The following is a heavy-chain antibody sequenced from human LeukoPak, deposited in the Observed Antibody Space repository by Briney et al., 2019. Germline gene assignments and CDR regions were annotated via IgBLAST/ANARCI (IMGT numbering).Heavy chain of an antibody. CDR2: INHSGST. V-gene: IGHV4-34*01. J-gene: IGHJ6*03. D-gene: IGHD5-18*01. CDR1: GGSFSGYY. Sequence: PSETLSLTCAVYGGSFSGYYWSWIRQPPGKGLEWIGEINHSGSTNYNPSLKSRVTISVDTSKNQFSLKLSSVTAADTAVYYCARDRARYRGASFDYYYMDVWGKGTTVTVSS. CDR3: ARDRARYRGASFDYYYMDV.